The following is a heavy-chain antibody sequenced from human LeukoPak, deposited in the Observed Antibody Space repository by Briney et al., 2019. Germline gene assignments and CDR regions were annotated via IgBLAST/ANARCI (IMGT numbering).Heavy chain of an antibody. CDR1: GYTFTGYY. CDR3: ASQGALDYDILTGYPYYFDY. CDR2: INPNSGGT. Sequence: GASVKVSCKASGYTFTGYYMHWVRQAPGQGLEWMGRINPNSGGTNYAQKFQGRVTMTRDTSISTAYMELSRLRSDDTAVYYCASQGALDYDILTGYPYYFDYWGQGTPVTVSS. J-gene: IGHJ4*02. V-gene: IGHV1-2*06. D-gene: IGHD3-9*01.